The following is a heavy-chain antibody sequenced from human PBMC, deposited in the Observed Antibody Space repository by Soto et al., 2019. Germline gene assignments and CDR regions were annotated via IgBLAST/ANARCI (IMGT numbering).Heavy chain of an antibody. CDR1: GFTFSSYA. D-gene: IGHD2-15*01. V-gene: IGHV3-23*01. Sequence: GGSLRLSCAASGFTFSSYAMSWVRQAPGKGLEWVSAISGSGGSTYYADSVKGRFTISRDNSKNTLYLQMNSLRAEDTAVYYCASYEDVVVVAAHYFDSWGQGTLVTVSS. CDR2: ISGSGGST. CDR3: ASYEDVVVVAAHYFDS. J-gene: IGHJ4*02.